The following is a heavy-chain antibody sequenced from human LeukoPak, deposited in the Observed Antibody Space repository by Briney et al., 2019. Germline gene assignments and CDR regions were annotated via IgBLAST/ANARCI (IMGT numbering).Heavy chain of an antibody. CDR1: GFSPRRAW. CDR3: ARELRTFDS. CDR2: IKHNGDEL. J-gene: IGHJ4*02. D-gene: IGHD3-16*01. V-gene: IGHV3-7*04. Sequence: PLGSLRLSCAAPGFSPRRAWMTWVRQAPRKGLEWVDNIKHNGDELNYVDSVEDRFTISRDNAKNSLYLHMTSLRAEDTAVYYCARELRTFDSWGQGTLVTVSS.